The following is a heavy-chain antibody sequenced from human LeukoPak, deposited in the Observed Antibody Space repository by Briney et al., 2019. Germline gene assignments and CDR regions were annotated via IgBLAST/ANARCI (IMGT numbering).Heavy chain of an antibody. CDR1: GGSFSGYY. CDR2: IYYSGST. Sequence: PSETLSLTCAVYGGSFSGYYWSWIRQPPGKGLEWIGYIYYSGSTNYNPSLKSRVTISVDTSKNQFSLKLSSVTAADTAVYYCARSWLRLYLDYWGQGTLVTVSS. V-gene: IGHV4-59*08. D-gene: IGHD5-12*01. CDR3: ARSWLRLYLDY. J-gene: IGHJ4*02.